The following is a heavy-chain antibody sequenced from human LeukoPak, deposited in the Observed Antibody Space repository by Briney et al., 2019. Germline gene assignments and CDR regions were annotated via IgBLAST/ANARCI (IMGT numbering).Heavy chain of an antibody. CDR3: ARGTVWHIVVGGAPHYYFDY. J-gene: IGHJ4*02. D-gene: IGHD2-21*01. V-gene: IGHV4-34*01. CDR1: GGSFSGYY. CDR2: INHSGST. Sequence: KPSETLSLTCAVYGGSFSGYYWSWIRQPPGKGLEWIGEINHSGSTNYNPSLKSRVAISVDTSKNQFSLKLGSVTAADTAVYYCARGTVWHIVVGGAPHYYFDYWGQGTLVTVSS.